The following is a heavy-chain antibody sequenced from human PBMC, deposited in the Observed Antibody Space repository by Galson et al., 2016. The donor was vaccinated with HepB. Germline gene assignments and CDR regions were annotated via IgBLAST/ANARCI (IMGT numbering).Heavy chain of an antibody. CDR2: ISAYNGNT. CDR1: GYTFTSYG. V-gene: IGHV1-18*04. CDR3: ARDFREPLWFGELLFFDY. D-gene: IGHD3-10*01. J-gene: IGHJ4*02. Sequence: VKVSCKASGYTFTSYGISWVRQARGQGLEWMGWISAYNGNTNYAQKLQGRVTMTTDASTSTAYMELRSLRSDDTAVYYCARDFREPLWFGELLFFDYWGQGTLVTVSS.